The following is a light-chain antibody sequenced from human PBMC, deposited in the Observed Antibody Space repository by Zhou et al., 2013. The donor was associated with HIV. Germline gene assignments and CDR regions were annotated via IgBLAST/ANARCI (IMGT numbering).Light chain of an antibody. Sequence: QSVLTQPASVSGSPGQSITISCTGTSSDVGNYNLVSWYQQYPGKAPKLIIFEVTKWPSGVSNRFSGSKSGNTASLTISGLQAEDEADYYCSSYSRSSTLYVFGTGTKVTVL. CDR1: SSDVGNYNL. CDR2: EVT. CDR3: SSYSRSSTLYV. V-gene: IGLV2-14*02. J-gene: IGLJ1*01.